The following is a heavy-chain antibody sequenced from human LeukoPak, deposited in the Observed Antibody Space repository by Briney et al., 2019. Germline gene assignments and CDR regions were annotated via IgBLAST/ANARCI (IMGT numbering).Heavy chain of an antibody. CDR2: IYHSGST. CDR1: GYSISSGYY. CDR3: ASKGSSTSCCPKDY. V-gene: IGHV4-38-2*01. D-gene: IGHD2-2*01. Sequence: SETLSLTCAVSGYSISSGYYWGWIRQPPGKGPEWIGSIYHSGSTYYNPSLKSRVTISVDTSKNQFSLKLSSVTAADTAVYYCASKGSSTSCCPKDYWGQGTLVTVSS. J-gene: IGHJ4*02.